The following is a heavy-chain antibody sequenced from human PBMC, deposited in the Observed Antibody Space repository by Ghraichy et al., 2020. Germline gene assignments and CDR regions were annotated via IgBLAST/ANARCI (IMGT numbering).Heavy chain of an antibody. CDR3: ARVNSYYYDSSGYYDY. CDR2: IYSGGST. CDR1: GFTVSSNY. D-gene: IGHD3-22*01. J-gene: IGHJ4*02. V-gene: IGHV3-66*01. Sequence: GESLNISCAASGFTVSSNYMSWVRQAPGKGLEWVSVIYSGGSTYYADSVKGRFTISRDNSKNTLYLQMNSLRAEDTAVYYCARVNSYYYDSSGYYDYWGQGTLVTVSS.